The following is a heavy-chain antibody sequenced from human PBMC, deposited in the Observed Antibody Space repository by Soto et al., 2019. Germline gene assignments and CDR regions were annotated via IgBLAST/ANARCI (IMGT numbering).Heavy chain of an antibody. Sequence: GGSLRLSCAASGFTFDDYAMHWVRQAPGKGLEWVSGISWNSGSIGYADSVKGRFTISRDNAKNSLYLQMNSLRAEDTALYYCAKGPSMVRGVSPYYFDCRGQGTLVTVSS. V-gene: IGHV3-9*01. D-gene: IGHD3-10*01. CDR2: ISWNSGSI. J-gene: IGHJ4*02. CDR1: GFTFDDYA. CDR3: AKGPSMVRGVSPYYFDC.